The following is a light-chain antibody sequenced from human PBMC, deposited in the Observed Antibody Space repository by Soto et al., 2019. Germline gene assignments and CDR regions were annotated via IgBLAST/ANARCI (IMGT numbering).Light chain of an antibody. CDR1: DSNIGAGYA. CDR3: QSYDGSVV. J-gene: IGLJ2*01. V-gene: IGLV1-40*01. CDR2: ANN. Sequence: QSVLTQPPSVAGAPGQRVTISCTGSDSNIGAGYAVHWYQQLPGAAPKLLIYANNDRPSGVPDRFSGSRSDTSASLAITGLQAEDEGDYYCQSYDGSVVFGGGTKLTV.